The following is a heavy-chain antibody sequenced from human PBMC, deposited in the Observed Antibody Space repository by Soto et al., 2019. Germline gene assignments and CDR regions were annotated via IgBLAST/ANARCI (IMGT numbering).Heavy chain of an antibody. D-gene: IGHD3-10*01. Sequence: QVQLVQSGAEVKKPGSSVKVSCEASGATFNFYTINWVRQAPGLGLEWMGRVNPILSFSNSALKFTGRVTLTADKSTSTAYMVLSSLRSEDTAIYYCATSFGSGSRAFDYWGQGALVTVSS. CDR1: GATFNFYT. CDR3: ATSFGSGSRAFDY. CDR2: VNPILSFS. J-gene: IGHJ4*02. V-gene: IGHV1-69*02.